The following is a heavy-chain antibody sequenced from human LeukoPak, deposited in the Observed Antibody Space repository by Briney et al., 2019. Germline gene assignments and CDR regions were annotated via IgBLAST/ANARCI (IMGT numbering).Heavy chain of an antibody. CDR3: AREVFKSSPQYDSQ. CDR2: IYSAKTT. CDR1: GASISRSY. J-gene: IGHJ1*01. D-gene: IGHD3-22*01. V-gene: IGHV4-4*08. Sequence: SETLSLTCTVSGASISRSYWGWIRQFPGKELQWIGYIYSAKTTIYNPSLNSRATISADTSNNRVSLHLTSVTAADTAVYFCAREVFKSSPQYDSQWGQGTLVTVTS.